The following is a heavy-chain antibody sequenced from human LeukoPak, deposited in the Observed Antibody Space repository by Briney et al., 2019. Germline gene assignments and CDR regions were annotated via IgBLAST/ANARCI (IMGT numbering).Heavy chain of an antibody. CDR3: ARDRLGYDYVWGSYRHTWFDP. V-gene: IGHV4-4*07. CDR1: GGSISSYY. D-gene: IGHD3-16*02. Sequence: SETLSLTCTVSGGSISSYYWSWIRQPAGKGLDWIGRIYTSGSTNYNPSLKSRVTMSVDTSKNQFSLKLSSVTAADTAVYYCARDRLGYDYVWGSYRHTWFDPWGQGTLVTVSS. J-gene: IGHJ5*02. CDR2: IYTSGST.